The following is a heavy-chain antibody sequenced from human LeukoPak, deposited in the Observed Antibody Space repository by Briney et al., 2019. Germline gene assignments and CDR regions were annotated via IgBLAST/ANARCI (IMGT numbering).Heavy chain of an antibody. J-gene: IGHJ3*02. CDR1: GGSISSGDYY. Sequence: SETLSLTCTVSGGSISSGDYYWSWIRQPPGKGLEWIGYIYYSGSTYYNPSLKSRVTISVDTSKNQFSLKLSSVTAADTAVYYCARESHGSGTGDIWGQGTMVTVSS. D-gene: IGHD3-10*01. CDR2: IYYSGST. CDR3: ARESHGSGTGDI. V-gene: IGHV4-30-4*08.